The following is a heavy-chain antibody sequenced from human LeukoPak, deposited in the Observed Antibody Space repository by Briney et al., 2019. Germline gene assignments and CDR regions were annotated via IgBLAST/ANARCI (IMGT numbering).Heavy chain of an antibody. Sequence: SETLSLTCTVSGGSISSSSYYWGWIRQPPGKGLEWIGSVYYSGSTYYNPSLKGRVTISLDTSKNQFSLNRISVTAADTAYYMDVWGKRITVTGSS. J-gene: IGHJ6*03. CDR3: V. CDR1: GGSISSSSYY. CDR2: VYYSGST. V-gene: IGHV4-39*07.